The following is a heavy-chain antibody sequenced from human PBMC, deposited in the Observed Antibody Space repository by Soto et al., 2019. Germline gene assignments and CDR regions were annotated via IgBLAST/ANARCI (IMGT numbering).Heavy chain of an antibody. Sequence: QVQLVESGGGVVQPGRSLRLSCAASGFTFSSYAMHWVRQAPGKGLEWVAVISYDGSNKYYADSVKGRFTISRDNSKNTLYLQMNSLRAEDTAVYYCAREVPAAIPPHRTNYYYGMDVW. J-gene: IGHJ6*01. CDR3: AREVPAAIPPHRTNYYYGMDV. D-gene: IGHD2-2*01. CDR1: GFTFSSYA. V-gene: IGHV3-30-3*01. CDR2: ISYDGSNK.